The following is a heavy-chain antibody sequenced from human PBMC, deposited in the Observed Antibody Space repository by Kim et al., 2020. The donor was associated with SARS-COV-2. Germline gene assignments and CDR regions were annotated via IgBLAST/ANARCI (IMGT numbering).Heavy chain of an antibody. V-gene: IGHV3-21*01. D-gene: IGHD6-13*01. CDR1: GFTFSSYS. CDR3: ARGRGGAKLVWGKGDY. Sequence: GGSLRLSCAASGFTFSSYSMNWVRQAPGKGLEWVSSISSSSSYIYYADSVKGRFTISRDNAKNSLYLQMNSLRAEDTAVYYCARGRGGAKLVWGKGDYWGQGTLVTVSS. J-gene: IGHJ4*02. CDR2: ISSSSSYI.